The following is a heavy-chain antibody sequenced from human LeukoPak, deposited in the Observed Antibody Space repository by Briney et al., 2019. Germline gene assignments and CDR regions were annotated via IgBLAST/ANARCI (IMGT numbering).Heavy chain of an antibody. V-gene: IGHV3-11*06. CDR3: ARVGVWGSPDDY. J-gene: IGHJ4*02. D-gene: IGHD3-16*01. Sequence: PGGSLRLSCAASGFTFSDYYMSWIRQAPGEGLEWLSYISSNTNYTDYADSVKGRFTISRDNAKKSLYLQMNSLRVEDTAVYYCARVGVWGSPDDYWGQGTLVIVSS. CDR2: ISSNTNYT. CDR1: GFTFSDYY.